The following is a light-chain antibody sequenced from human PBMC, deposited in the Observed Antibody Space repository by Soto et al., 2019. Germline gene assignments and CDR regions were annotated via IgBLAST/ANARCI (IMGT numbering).Light chain of an antibody. Sequence: QSVLTQPPSVSGAPGQRVTISCTGGSSSIGADYEVHWYQQLPGTAPKLLIYGNTNRPSGVPDRFSGSKSGSSASLAITGLQAEDETEYYCQSYDSTLKGCVFGTGTQLTVL. V-gene: IGLV1-40*01. CDR3: QSYDSTLKGCV. J-gene: IGLJ1*01. CDR1: SSSIGADYE. CDR2: GNT.